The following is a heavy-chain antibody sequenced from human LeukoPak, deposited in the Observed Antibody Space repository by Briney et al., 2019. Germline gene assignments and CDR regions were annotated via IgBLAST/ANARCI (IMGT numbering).Heavy chain of an antibody. J-gene: IGHJ6*03. D-gene: IGHD4-23*01. CDR3: ARDRYDYGGNSGGYYYYYMDV. Sequence: ASVKVSCKASGYTFANYYMHWVRQAPGQGLEWMGWINPNSGGTNYAQKFQGRVTMTRDTSISTAYMELSRLRSDDTAVYYCARDRYDYGGNSGGYYYYYMDVWGKGTTVTVSS. CDR1: GYTFANYY. V-gene: IGHV1-2*02. CDR2: INPNSGGT.